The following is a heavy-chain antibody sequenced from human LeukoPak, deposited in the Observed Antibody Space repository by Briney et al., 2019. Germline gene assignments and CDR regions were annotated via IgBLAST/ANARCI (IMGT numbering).Heavy chain of an antibody. Sequence: GESLKISCKGSGSSFTSYWIGWVRQMAGKGLEWMGIIYPVDSDTRYSPSFQGQVTISADKSISTAYLQWRSLKASDAAMYSCEGIVGATKGPGFDYWGQGTLVTVSS. CDR2: IYPVDSDT. CDR3: EGIVGATKGPGFDY. CDR1: GSSFTSYW. J-gene: IGHJ4*02. D-gene: IGHD1-26*01. V-gene: IGHV5-51*01.